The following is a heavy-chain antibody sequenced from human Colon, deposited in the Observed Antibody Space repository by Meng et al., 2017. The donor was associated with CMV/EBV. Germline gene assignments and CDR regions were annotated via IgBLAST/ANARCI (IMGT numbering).Heavy chain of an antibody. D-gene: IGHD3-10*02. J-gene: IGHJ5*02. CDR3: ATAGGYSNTIFGVAP. CDR1: GFTFSSYE. CDR2: IDTRSSSI. V-gene: IGHV3-21*01. Sequence: GESLKISCAASGFTFSSYEMTWVRQAPGKGLECVSSIDTRSSSIDYVDSVKGRFTISRDNARNSLYLEMNNLRVEDTAVYYCATAGGYSNTIFGVAPWGQGTLVTVSS.